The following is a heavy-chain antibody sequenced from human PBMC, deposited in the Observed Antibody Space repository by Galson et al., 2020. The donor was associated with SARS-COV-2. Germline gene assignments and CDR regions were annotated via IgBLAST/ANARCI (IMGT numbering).Heavy chain of an antibody. Sequence: SGPTLVKPTQTLTLTCTFSGFSLTTSGMGVTWIRQPPGKPLEWLALIYWDNDKYYSTSLKTRLTISGDTSKNQVFLTMTNMDPADTATYYCARMADGYGGYDYGSSPFDYWGQGTLVTVSS. CDR1: GFSLTTSGMG. V-gene: IGHV2-70*01. D-gene: IGHD5-12*01. CDR3: ARMADGYGGYDYGSSPFDY. CDR2: IYWDNDK. J-gene: IGHJ4*02.